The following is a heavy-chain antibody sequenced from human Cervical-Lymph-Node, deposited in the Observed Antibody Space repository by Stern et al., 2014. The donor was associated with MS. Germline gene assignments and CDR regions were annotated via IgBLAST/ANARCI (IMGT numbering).Heavy chain of an antibody. CDR1: GDSVTNTNY. CDR3: ARRGGRRLIHFDS. V-gene: IGHV4-4*02. Sequence: QLQLQESGPGQVKPSGTLSLTCIVSGDSVTNTNYWSWVRQHSGTGLEWIGEISHDGYTNYNPSLKSRHSLSIDKSNNRFTLNLGSVTAADTAVYYCARRGGRRLIHFDSWGQGALVTVSS. J-gene: IGHJ4*02. D-gene: IGHD3-16*01. CDR2: ISHDGYT.